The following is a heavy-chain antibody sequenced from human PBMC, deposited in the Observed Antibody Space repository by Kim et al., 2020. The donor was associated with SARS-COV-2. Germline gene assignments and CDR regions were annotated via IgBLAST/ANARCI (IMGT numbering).Heavy chain of an antibody. CDR3: ARHDRRWFGENGFDY. D-gene: IGHD3-10*01. Sequence: GESLKISCKGSGYSFTSYWISWVRQMPGKGLEWMGRIDPSDSYTNYSPSFQGHVTISADKSISTAYLQWSSLKASDTAMYYCARHDRRWFGENGFDYWGQGTLVTVSS. CDR1: GYSFTSYW. V-gene: IGHV5-10-1*01. J-gene: IGHJ4*02. CDR2: IDPSDSYT.